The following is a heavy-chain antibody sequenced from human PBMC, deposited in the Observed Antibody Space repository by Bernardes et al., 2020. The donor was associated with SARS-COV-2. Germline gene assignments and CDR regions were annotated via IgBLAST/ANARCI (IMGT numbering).Heavy chain of an antibody. Sequence: ASVKVSCKASGYTFTSYDINWVRQATGQGLEWMGWMNPNSGNTGYAQKFQGRVTMTRNTSISTAYMELSSLRSEDTAVYYCARGLEFRYYYDSSGYYWFDPWGQGTLVTVSS. CDR2: MNPNSGNT. V-gene: IGHV1-8*01. CDR1: GYTFTSYD. CDR3: ARGLEFRYYYDSSGYYWFDP. D-gene: IGHD3-22*01. J-gene: IGHJ5*02.